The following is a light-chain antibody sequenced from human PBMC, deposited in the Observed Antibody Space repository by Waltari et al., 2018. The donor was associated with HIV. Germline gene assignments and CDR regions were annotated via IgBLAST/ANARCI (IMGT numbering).Light chain of an antibody. Sequence: QSALTQPASASGSPRQSTTISCTGTNTDDGSYILVSWYQQHPGKAPKLMIYEVSKRPSGVSNRFSGSKSGNTASLTISGLQAEDEADYYCCSYAGGSTFWVCGGGTKLTVL. J-gene: IGLJ3*02. CDR1: NTDDGSYIL. CDR2: EVS. V-gene: IGLV2-23*02. CDR3: CSYAGGSTFWV.